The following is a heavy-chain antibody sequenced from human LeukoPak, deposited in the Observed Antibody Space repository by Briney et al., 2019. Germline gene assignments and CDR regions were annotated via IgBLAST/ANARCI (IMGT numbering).Heavy chain of an antibody. J-gene: IGHJ4*02. CDR3: ARTGQYDSSGYFLDY. D-gene: IGHD3-22*01. CDR2: ISSSCSTI. V-gene: IGHV3-48*03. CDR1: GFTFSSYE. Sequence: GGSLRLSCAASGFTFSSYEMNWVRQAPGKGLEWVSYISSSCSTIYYADSVKGRFTISGDNAKNSLYLQMNSLRAEDTAVYYCARTGQYDSSGYFLDYWGQGTLVTVSS.